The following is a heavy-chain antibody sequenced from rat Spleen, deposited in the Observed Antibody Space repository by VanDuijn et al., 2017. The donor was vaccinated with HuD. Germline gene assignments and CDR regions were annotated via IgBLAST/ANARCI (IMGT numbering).Heavy chain of an antibody. CDR3: ARHDYGGYSGPHYFDY. D-gene: IGHD1-11*01. CDR2: INTDGGST. CDR1: GFTFSTYW. Sequence: EVQLVETGGGLVQPGRSLKLSCVASGFTFSTYWMYWIRQAPGKGLEWVSSINTDGGSTYYRDSVKGRFTISRDNAKSTLYLQMDSLRSEDTATYYCARHDYGGYSGPHYFDYWGQGVMVTVSS. J-gene: IGHJ2*01. V-gene: IGHV5-58*01.